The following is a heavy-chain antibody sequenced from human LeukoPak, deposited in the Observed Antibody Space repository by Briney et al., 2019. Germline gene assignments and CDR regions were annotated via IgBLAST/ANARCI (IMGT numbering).Heavy chain of an antibody. D-gene: IGHD1-7*01. J-gene: IGHJ4*02. CDR3: ARGGLVTGTKYALEY. V-gene: IGHV3-23*01. CDR1: GFTFRNYA. CDR2: IGGTVGGA. Sequence: PGGSLRLSCVVSGFTFRNYAMSWVRQAPGTGPEWVAAIGGTVGGAYYSDSVKGRFTISRDNSMNTLYLQMNSLRPEDTAVYFCARGGLVTGTKYALEYWGQGTLVTVSS.